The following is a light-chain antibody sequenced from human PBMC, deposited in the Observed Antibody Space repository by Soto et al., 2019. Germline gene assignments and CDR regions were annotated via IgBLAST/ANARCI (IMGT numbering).Light chain of an antibody. V-gene: IGKV1-39*01. Sequence: IQMTQSPSSLSASXXXXXXXXXXASQSIANYLNWYXXKHGKXXKXXIYAASSLQSGVPSRFSGSGSGTDLTLTISSLQPEDGATYDGQQSYSTPRTFGQGTKVDIK. CDR2: AAS. J-gene: IGKJ1*01. CDR3: QQSYSTPRT. CDR1: QSIANY.